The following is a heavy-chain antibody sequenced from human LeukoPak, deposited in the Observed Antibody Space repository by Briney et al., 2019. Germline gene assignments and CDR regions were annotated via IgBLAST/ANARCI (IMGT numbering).Heavy chain of an antibody. CDR3: ARALLGKTLFPWNYGFLPDY. Sequence: GGSLRLSCAASGFTFSDYYMSWIRQAPGKGLEWVSYISSSGSTIYYADSVKGRFTISRDNAKNSLYLQMNSLRAEDTAVYYCARALLGKTLFPWNYGFLPDYWGQGTLVTVSS. CDR2: ISSSGSTI. D-gene: IGHD1-7*01. CDR1: GFTFSDYY. V-gene: IGHV3-11*04. J-gene: IGHJ4*02.